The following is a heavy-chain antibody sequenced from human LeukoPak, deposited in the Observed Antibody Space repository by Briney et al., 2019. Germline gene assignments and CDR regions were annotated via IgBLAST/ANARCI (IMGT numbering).Heavy chain of an antibody. J-gene: IGHJ4*02. V-gene: IGHV3-7*04. CDR3: ARVSTYYYDSSGYFVTMQYYFDY. CDR2: KKQEGSEK. Sequence: PGGSLRLSCAASGFTFSSYGISWVRQAPGKGLEWGANKKQEGSEKYYVDSVKGRFTISRDNAKNSLYLQMNSLRAEDTAVYYCARVSTYYYDSSGYFVTMQYYFDYWGQGTLVTVSS. D-gene: IGHD3-22*01. CDR1: GFTFSSYG.